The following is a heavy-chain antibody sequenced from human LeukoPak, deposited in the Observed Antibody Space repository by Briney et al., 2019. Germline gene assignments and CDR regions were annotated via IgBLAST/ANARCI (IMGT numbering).Heavy chain of an antibody. CDR3: ARGGSGEGY. CDR1: GGSISSRGYH. CDR2: IYNSGST. V-gene: IGHV4-31*03. D-gene: IGHD3-10*01. J-gene: IGHJ4*02. Sequence: PSETLSLTCSVFGGSISSRGYHWSWIRHHPGKGLEWIGYIYNSGSTYYNPSLKSRVTISTDTPKNLFSLKLTSVTAADTAMYYCARGGSGEGYWGQGTLVTVSS.